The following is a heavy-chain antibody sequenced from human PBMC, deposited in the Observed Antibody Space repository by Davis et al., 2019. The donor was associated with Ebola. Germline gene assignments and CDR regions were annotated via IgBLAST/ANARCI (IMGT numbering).Heavy chain of an antibody. CDR3: ARIILGRDFYGMDV. CDR2: INAGNGNT. V-gene: IGHV1-3*01. J-gene: IGHJ6*02. D-gene: IGHD3-10*01. Sequence: ASVKVSCKASGFTFTNYAIHWVRQAPGQSLEWMGWINAGNGNTKYSEKFQGRVTITSDTSASTAYMELSSLRSEDTAVFYCARIILGRDFYGMDVWGQGTTVTVS. CDR1: GFTFTNYA.